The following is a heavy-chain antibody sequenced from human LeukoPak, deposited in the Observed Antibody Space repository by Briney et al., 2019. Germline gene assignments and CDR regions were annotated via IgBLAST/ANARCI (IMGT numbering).Heavy chain of an antibody. CDR1: GYTLTELS. Sequence: ASVKVSCKVSGYTLTELSMHWVRQAPGKGLEWMGGFDPEDGETIYAQKFQGRVTMTEDTSTDTAYMELSSLRSEDTAVYYCATHPRRDGYNPYFKPYAFDIWGQGTMVTVSS. V-gene: IGHV1-24*01. CDR3: ATHPRRDGYNPYFKPYAFDI. D-gene: IGHD5-24*01. J-gene: IGHJ3*02. CDR2: FDPEDGET.